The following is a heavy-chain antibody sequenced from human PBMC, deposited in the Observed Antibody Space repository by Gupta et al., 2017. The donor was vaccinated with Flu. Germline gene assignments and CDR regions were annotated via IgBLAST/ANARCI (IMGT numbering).Heavy chain of an antibody. Sequence: EVQLVESGGGLVQPGGSSRLSCAASGFTFSRYSMNWVRQAPGKGLEWVSYISSSSSTIYYADSVKGRFTISRDNAKNSLYLQMNSLRDEDTAVYYCATEYGSGSRGPLMDVWGQGTTVTVSS. D-gene: IGHD3-10*01. V-gene: IGHV3-48*02. CDR1: GFTFSRYS. J-gene: IGHJ6*02. CDR2: ISSSSSTI. CDR3: ATEYGSGSRGPLMDV.